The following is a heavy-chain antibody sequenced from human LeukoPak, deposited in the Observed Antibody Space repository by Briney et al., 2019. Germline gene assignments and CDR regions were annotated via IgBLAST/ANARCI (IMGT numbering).Heavy chain of an antibody. D-gene: IGHD5-12*01. CDR2: IYNSGST. J-gene: IGHJ4*02. Sequence: SETLSLTCTVSGGSISSYYWSWIQQPPGKGLEWIGNIYNSGSTNYNPSLKSRVTISVDSSKKQFSLKLISVAAADTAVYYCARQGGYASPFDYWGQGTLVTVSS. V-gene: IGHV4-59*08. CDR1: GGSISSYY. CDR3: ARQGGYASPFDY.